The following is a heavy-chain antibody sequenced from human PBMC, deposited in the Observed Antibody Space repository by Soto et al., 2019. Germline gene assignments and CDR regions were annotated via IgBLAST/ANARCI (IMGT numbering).Heavy chain of an antibody. CDR1: GFTFSSYG. J-gene: IGHJ4*02. CDR3: ARLLWFGELSSYFDY. D-gene: IGHD3-10*01. CDR2: IWYDGSNK. Sequence: PXVSLRLSCAASGFTFSSYGMHWVRQAPGKGLEWVAVIWYDGSNKYYADSVKGRFTISRDNSKNTLYLQMNSLRAEDTAVYYCARLLWFGELSSYFDYWGQGTLVTVSS. V-gene: IGHV3-33*01.